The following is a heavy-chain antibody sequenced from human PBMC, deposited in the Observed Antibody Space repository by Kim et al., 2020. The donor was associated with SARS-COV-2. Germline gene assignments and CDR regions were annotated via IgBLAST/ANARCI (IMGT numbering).Heavy chain of an antibody. D-gene: IGHD2-15*01. CDR3: AKTGETATCCNAFDI. J-gene: IGHJ3*02. V-gene: IGHV3-23*01. Sequence: GGSLRLSCAASGFIFSNYAMSWVRRAPGKGLEWISGVTKSGDSTYYTASVKGRFTISRDNSNNMVFLQMNNLRAEDTAVYYCAKTGETATCCNAFDIWGQGTMVTVSS. CDR1: GFIFSNYA. CDR2: VTKSGDST.